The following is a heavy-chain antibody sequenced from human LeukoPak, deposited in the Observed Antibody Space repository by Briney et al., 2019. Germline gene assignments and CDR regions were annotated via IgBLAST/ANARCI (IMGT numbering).Heavy chain of an antibody. J-gene: IGHJ4*02. D-gene: IGHD1-26*01. CDR2: ISGSGAST. CDR3: AKVFPRVGPTAGY. V-gene: IGHV3-23*01. Sequence: GGSLRLSCAASGFTFSSYSMNWVRQAPGKGLEWVSGISGSGASTYYADSVKGRFSISRDNSKNTLYLQMNSLRAEDTAEYYCAKVFPRVGPTAGYWGQGTLVTVSS. CDR1: GFTFSSYS.